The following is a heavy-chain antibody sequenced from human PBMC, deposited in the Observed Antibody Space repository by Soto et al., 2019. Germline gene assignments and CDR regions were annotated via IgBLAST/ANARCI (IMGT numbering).Heavy chain of an antibody. CDR3: ARHFLPSHYDFWSGGYYMDV. Sequence: PSETLSLTCTVSGGSISSYYWSWIRQPPGKGLEWIGYIYYSGSTNYNPSLKSRVTISVDTSKNQFSLKLSSVTAADTAVYYCARHFLPSHYDFWSGGYYMDVWGKGTTVTVS. CDR2: IYYSGST. V-gene: IGHV4-59*08. CDR1: GGSISSYY. J-gene: IGHJ6*03. D-gene: IGHD3-3*01.